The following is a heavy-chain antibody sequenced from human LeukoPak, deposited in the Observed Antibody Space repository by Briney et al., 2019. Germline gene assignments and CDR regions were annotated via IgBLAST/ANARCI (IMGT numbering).Heavy chain of an antibody. CDR1: GYPFTTYG. CDR2: INTNTGNP. J-gene: IGHJ3*02. CDR3: ARVVTQIWFGELSLGTDAFDI. Sequence: ASVKVSCKASGYPFTTYGITWVRQAPGQGLEWMGWINTNTGNPTYAQGFTGRFVFSLDTSVSTAYLQISSLKAEDTAVYYCARVVTQIWFGELSLGTDAFDIWGQGTMVTVSS. D-gene: IGHD3-10*01. V-gene: IGHV7-4-1*02.